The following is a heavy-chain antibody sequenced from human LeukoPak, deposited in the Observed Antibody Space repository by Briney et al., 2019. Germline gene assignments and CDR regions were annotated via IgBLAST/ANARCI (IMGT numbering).Heavy chain of an antibody. CDR2: ISGSGGST. Sequence: GGSLRLSFAASGFTFSSYAMSWVRQAPGKGLEWVAAISGSGGSTYYEDSVKGRLTISRDNSKNTLYLQMNSLRAEDTAVYYCANTYQYVDTAMVTIFDYWGQGTLVTVSS. J-gene: IGHJ4*02. V-gene: IGHV3-23*01. D-gene: IGHD5-18*01. CDR3: ANTYQYVDTAMVTIFDY. CDR1: GFTFSSYA.